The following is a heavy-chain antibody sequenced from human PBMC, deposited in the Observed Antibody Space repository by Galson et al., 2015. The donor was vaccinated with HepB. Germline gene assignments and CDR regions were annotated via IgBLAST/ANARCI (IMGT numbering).Heavy chain of an antibody. CDR3: ARVSGDILTWFYYYGMDV. D-gene: IGHD3-9*01. Sequence: SLRLSCAASGFTFSRYAMHWVRQAPGKGLEWVAVISYDGSNRYYADSVKGRFTISRDNSKNTLYLQMNSLRAEDTAVYYCARVSGDILTWFYYYGMDVWGQGTTVTVSS. CDR2: ISYDGSNR. CDR1: GFTFSRYA. V-gene: IGHV3-30*04. J-gene: IGHJ6*02.